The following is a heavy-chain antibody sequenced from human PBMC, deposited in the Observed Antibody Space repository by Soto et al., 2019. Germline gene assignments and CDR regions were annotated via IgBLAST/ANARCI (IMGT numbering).Heavy chain of an antibody. V-gene: IGHV1-69*06. Sequence: ASVKVSCKASGGTFSSYAISWVRQAPGQGLEWMGGIIPIFGTANYAQKFQGRVTITADKATSTAYMELSSLRPEDTAVYYCARGVTTGTTLGYYYYYGMDVWGQVTKVTVSS. CDR2: IIPIFGTA. CDR1: GGTFSSYA. J-gene: IGHJ6*02. CDR3: ARGVTTGTTLGYYYYYGMDV. D-gene: IGHD1-1*01.